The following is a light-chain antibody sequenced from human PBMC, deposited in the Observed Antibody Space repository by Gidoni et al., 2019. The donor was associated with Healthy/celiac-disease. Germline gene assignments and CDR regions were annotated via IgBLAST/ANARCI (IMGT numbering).Light chain of an antibody. V-gene: IGKV3-15*01. CDR1: QSISSN. J-gene: IGKJ2*01. CDR2: GES. CDR3: HQYNNWPPST. Sequence: EIQITQSLATLSVSPGEIATLSCRDSQSISSNLAWYQQKPGQAPRLLIYGESTRATGLPATFSGSRSGTEFTTTISSLQYEDFSVSYCHQYNNWPPSTFGQXTKLEIK.